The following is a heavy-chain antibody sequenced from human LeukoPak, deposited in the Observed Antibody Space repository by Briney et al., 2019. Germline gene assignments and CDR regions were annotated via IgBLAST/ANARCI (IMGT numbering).Heavy chain of an antibody. D-gene: IGHD2-2*01. CDR3: ARGSSIHVLLYHYYYMDV. V-gene: IGHV1-2*02. CDR1: GYTFTGYY. Sequence: ASVKVSCKASGYTFTGYYMHWVRQAPGQGLEWMGWINPSSGRTNYAQNFQDRVAMTRDTSISTAYMELSSLRSDDTAVYYCARGSSIHVLLYHYYYMDVWGKGTTAAVSS. J-gene: IGHJ6*03. CDR2: INPSSGRT.